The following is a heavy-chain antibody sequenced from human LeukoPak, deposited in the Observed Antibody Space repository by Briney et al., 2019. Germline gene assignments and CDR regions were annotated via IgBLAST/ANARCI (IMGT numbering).Heavy chain of an antibody. D-gene: IGHD2-21*01. Sequence: GGSLRLSCAASGFTFSSYSMARVRQAPGKGLEWVSYISIRSSTIYYADSVKGRFTISRDNAKNSLYLQMNSLRAEDTAVYFCARDLFDYMDVWGKGTTVIVSS. CDR2: ISIRSSTI. V-gene: IGHV3-48*04. J-gene: IGHJ6*03. CDR3: ARDLFDYMDV. CDR1: GFTFSSYS.